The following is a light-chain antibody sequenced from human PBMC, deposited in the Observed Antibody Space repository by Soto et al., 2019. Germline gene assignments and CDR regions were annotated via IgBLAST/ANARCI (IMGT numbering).Light chain of an antibody. J-gene: IGKJ1*01. CDR3: QQYETYSPT. V-gene: IGKV1-5*01. CDR2: DAS. CDR1: QSIGNW. Sequence: DIQMTQSPSTLSASVGDRVSITCRASQSIGNWLAWYQQKPGRAPKLLIYDASSLQSGVSSRFSGSGSGTEFTLTISSLQPDDFATYYCQQYETYSPTFGQGTKVEIK.